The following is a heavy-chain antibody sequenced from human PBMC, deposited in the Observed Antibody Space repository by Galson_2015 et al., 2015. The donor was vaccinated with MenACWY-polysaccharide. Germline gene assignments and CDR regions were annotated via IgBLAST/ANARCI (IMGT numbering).Heavy chain of an antibody. CDR3: ARAIVVVPGPYYYYYYGMDV. CDR2: IVVGSGNT. J-gene: IGHJ6*02. CDR1: GFTFTSSA. V-gene: IGHV1-58*02. D-gene: IGHD2-2*01. Sequence: SVKVSCKASGFTFTSSAMQWVRQARGQRLEWIGWIVVGSGNTNYAQKFQERVTITRDMSTSTAYMELSSLRAEDTAVYYCARAIVVVPGPYYYYYYGMDVWGQGTTVTVSS.